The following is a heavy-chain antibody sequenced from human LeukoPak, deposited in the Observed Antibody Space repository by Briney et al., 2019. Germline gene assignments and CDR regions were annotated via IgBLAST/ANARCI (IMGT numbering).Heavy chain of an antibody. CDR3: ASWLYYDRRFDY. Sequence: PGGSLRLSCAASGFTFSSYWMSWVRQAPGTGLEWVANIKQDGSEKYYVDSVKGRFTISRDNAKNSLYLQMNSLRAEDTAVYYCASWLYYDRRFDYWGQGTLVTDSS. CDR2: IKQDGSEK. J-gene: IGHJ4*02. D-gene: IGHD3-22*01. CDR1: GFTFSSYW. V-gene: IGHV3-7*01.